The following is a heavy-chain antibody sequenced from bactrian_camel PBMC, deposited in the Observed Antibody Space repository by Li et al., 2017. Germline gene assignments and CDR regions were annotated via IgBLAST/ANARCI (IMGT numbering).Heavy chain of an antibody. CDR1: GNIISTTC. Sequence: HVQLVESGGGSVQAGGSLKLSCAASGNIISTTCVAWFRQAPGKRREGVAYIRVSGDGMDYRDSVAGRFTISVDNAKNMVYLQMDSLKPEDTALYYCAAHPSIDLSWWTLLHGNSYHWGQGTQVTVS. J-gene: IGHJ4*01. V-gene: IGHV3S53*01. CDR3: AAHPSIDLSWWTLLHGNSYH. CDR2: IRVSGDGM. D-gene: IGHD2*01.